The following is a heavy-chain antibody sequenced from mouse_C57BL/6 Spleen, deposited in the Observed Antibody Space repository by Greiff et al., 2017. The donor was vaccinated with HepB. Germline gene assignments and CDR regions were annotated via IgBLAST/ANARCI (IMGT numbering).Heavy chain of an antibody. J-gene: IGHJ4*01. CDR1: GFNITDYY. V-gene: IGHV14-2*01. CDR2: IDPEDGGT. Sequence: DVKLVESGAELVKPGASVKLSCTASGFNITDYYMHWVKQRTEQCLEWIGRIDPEDGGTKYAPKFQGTATITADTSSNTAYLQLSSLTSEDTAVYYCARADYCGSSYWDDYYAMDYWGQGTSVTVSS. D-gene: IGHD1-1*01. CDR3: ARADYCGSSYWDDYYAMDY.